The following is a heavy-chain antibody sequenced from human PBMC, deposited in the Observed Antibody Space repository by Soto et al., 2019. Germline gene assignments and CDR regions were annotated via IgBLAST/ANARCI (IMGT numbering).Heavy chain of an antibody. CDR2: IYYSGST. Sequence: TLSLTSTVSGGSISSYYWSWIRQPPGKGLEWIGYIYYSGSTTYNPSLKSRVNISVDTSQNQFSLNLSSVTAADTAVYYCARLGGYYQAFDSWGQGTLVTVSS. V-gene: IGHV4-59*08. CDR1: GGSISSYY. J-gene: IGHJ4*02. CDR3: ARLGGYYQAFDS. D-gene: IGHD3-22*01.